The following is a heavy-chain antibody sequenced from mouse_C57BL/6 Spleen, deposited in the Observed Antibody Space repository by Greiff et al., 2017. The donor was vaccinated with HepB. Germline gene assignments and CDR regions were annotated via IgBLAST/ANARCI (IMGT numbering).Heavy chain of an antibody. CDR1: GFTFSSYA. Sequence: EVQVVESGEGLVKPGGSLKLSCAASGFTFSSYAMSWVRQTPEKRLEWVAYISSGGDYIYYADTVKGRFTISRDNARNTLYLQMSSLKSEDAAMYYCTRDAGSAWFAYWGQGTLVTVSA. V-gene: IGHV5-9-1*02. J-gene: IGHJ3*01. CDR3: TRDAGSAWFAY. D-gene: IGHD4-1*01. CDR2: ISSGGDYI.